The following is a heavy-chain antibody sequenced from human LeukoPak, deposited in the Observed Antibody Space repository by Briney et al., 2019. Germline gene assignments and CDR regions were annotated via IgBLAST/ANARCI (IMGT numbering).Heavy chain of an antibody. CDR2: ITSRGEST. CDR3: ARDRPNYYGSDGHYYRRDGDY. CDR1: GFTFSIYA. J-gene: IGHJ4*02. D-gene: IGHD3-22*01. V-gene: IGHV3-23*01. Sequence: PGGSLSLSCAASGFTFSIYAMSWVRQAPGKGLQWVSSITSRGESTWYVDSVKGRFTITRDNSENTPYLQMHSLRAEDTAVYYCARDRPNYYGSDGHYYRRDGDYWGRGTLVSVSS.